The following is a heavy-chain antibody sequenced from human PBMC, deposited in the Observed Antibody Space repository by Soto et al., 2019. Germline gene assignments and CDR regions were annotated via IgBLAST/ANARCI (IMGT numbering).Heavy chain of an antibody. CDR2: THDDGSA. V-gene: IGHV4-59*01. CDR1: VRSSRSSY. CDR3: ARDKYCSGGSCRKNWFDA. D-gene: IGHD2-15*01. Sequence: SPTWTVAVRSSRSSYWSWIRPPPGRGLEWLAYTHDDGSANYNPTLKSRATISLDMSKNQFSLKLTSVTAADTAVYYCARDKYCSGGSCRKNWFDAWGQGTLVTVSS. J-gene: IGHJ5*02.